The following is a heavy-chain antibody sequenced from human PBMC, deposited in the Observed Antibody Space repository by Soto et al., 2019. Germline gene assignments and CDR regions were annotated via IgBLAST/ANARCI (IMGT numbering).Heavy chain of an antibody. J-gene: IGHJ4*02. D-gene: IGHD6-13*01. CDR1: GFTFSSYG. CDR3: ARDYRGHSRSRPTSLFY. Sequence: GGSLRLSCAASGFTFSSYGMHWVRQAPGKGLEWVAVIWYDGSNKYYADSVKGRFTISRDNSKNTLYLQMNSLRAEDTAVYYCARDYRGHSRSRPTSLFYWGQGTLVTVSS. V-gene: IGHV3-33*01. CDR2: IWYDGSNK.